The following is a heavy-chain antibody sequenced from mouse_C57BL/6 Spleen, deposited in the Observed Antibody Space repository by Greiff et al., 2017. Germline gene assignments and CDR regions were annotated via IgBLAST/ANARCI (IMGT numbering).Heavy chain of an antibody. Sequence: VQLQQSGPELVKPGASVKISCKASGYSFTGYYMNWVKQSPEKSLEWIGEINPSTGGTTYNRKFKAKATLTVDKSSSTAYMQLKSLTSEDSAVYYCARRGAYDYDVAMDYWGQGTSVTVSS. CDR1: GYSFTGYY. D-gene: IGHD2-4*01. CDR3: ARRGAYDYDVAMDY. J-gene: IGHJ4*01. V-gene: IGHV1-42*01. CDR2: INPSTGGT.